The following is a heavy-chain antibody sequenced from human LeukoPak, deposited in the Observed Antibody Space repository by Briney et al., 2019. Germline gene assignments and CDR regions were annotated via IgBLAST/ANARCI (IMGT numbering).Heavy chain of an antibody. CDR3: ARVKFTMIVVVPRGAFDI. V-gene: IGHV3-7*01. CDR1: GFTFSSYW. J-gene: IGHJ3*02. Sequence: PGGSLRLSCAASGFTFSSYWMSWVRQAPGKGLEWVANIKQDGSEKYYVDSVKGRFTISRDNAKNSLYLQMNSLRAEDTAVYYCARVKFTMIVVVPRGAFDIWGQGTMVAVSS. D-gene: IGHD3-22*01. CDR2: IKQDGSEK.